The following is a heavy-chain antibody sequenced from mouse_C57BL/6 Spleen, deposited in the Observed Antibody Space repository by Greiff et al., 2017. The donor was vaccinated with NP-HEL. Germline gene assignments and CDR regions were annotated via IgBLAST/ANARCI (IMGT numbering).Heavy chain of an antibody. V-gene: IGHV3-6*01. J-gene: IGHJ3*01. Sequence: EVKLLESGPGLVKPSQSLSLTCSVTGYSITSGYYWNWIRQFPGNKLEWMGYISYDGSNNYNPSLKNRISITRDTSKNPFFLKLNSVTTEDTATYYCARDHYYDYGEEFAYWGQGTLVTVSA. CDR2: ISYDGSN. CDR1: GYSITSGYY. D-gene: IGHD2-4*01. CDR3: ARDHYYDYGEEFAY.